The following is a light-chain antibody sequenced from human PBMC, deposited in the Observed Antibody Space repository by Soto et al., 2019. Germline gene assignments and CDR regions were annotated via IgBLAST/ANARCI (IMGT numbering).Light chain of an antibody. J-gene: IGLJ2*01. V-gene: IGLV2-14*01. CDR3: SSYTRTDTRV. CDR2: EVS. CDR1: SSDVGAYNY. Sequence: QPASVSGSPGQSITISCTGTSSDVGAYNYVSWYQHHPGKAPKLVIYEVSNRPSGVSNRFSGSKSGNTASLTISGLQTEDEADYYCSSYTRTDTRVFGGGTKLTVL.